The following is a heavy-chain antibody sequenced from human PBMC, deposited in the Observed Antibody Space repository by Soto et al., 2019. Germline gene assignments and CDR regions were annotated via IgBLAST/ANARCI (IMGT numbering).Heavy chain of an antibody. J-gene: IGHJ3*01. D-gene: IGHD2-8*01. CDR1: GFTFSDTL. CDR3: ARDIVSVGPRANGDFAL. CDR2: INPANGNT. Sequence: QVQLVQSGAELKKPGASVNISCQASGFTFSDTLINWVRQGPGQRLEWMGWINPANGNTRYSESFQGRVTISSLSSASTAHVALSDLTSEDTAVYYCARDIVSVGPRANGDFALWGQGTMIPVSS. V-gene: IGHV1-3*01.